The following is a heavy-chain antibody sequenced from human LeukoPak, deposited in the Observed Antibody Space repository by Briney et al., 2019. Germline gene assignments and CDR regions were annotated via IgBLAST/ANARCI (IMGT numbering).Heavy chain of an antibody. Sequence: TGGSLRLSCAASGFTLSRFAMHWVRQAPGKGLEWVASISYDGSPKYNADSVKGPFTISRDNPKNTLYLQINSLSPDDTAVYYCARDMGYNYGFFDSWGQGTLVTVSS. CDR2: ISYDGSPK. V-gene: IGHV3-30-3*01. D-gene: IGHD5-18*01. CDR3: ARDMGYNYGFFDS. J-gene: IGHJ4*02. CDR1: GFTLSRFA.